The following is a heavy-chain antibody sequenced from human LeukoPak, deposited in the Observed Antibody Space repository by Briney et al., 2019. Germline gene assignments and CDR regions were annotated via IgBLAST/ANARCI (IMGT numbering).Heavy chain of an antibody. CDR2: INSDGSMT. CDR3: ARVGSTDSPHAFDI. Sequence: GGSLRLSCAASGFTFSSYWIDWVRQAPGKGLVWVSGINSDGSMTRYAESVKGRFTISRDNAKNTLYLQMNSLRAEDTAVYYCARVGSTDSPHAFDIWGQGTTVTVSS. J-gene: IGHJ3*02. V-gene: IGHV3-74*01. D-gene: IGHD3-22*01. CDR1: GFTFSSYW.